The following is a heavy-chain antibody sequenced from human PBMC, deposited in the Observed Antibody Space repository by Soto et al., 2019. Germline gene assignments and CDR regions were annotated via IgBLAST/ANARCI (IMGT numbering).Heavy chain of an antibody. V-gene: IGHV1-46*01. Sequence: ASVKVSCKASGNSFTTYYMHWVRQAPGQGLEWMGIINPSGGRTTYAQKFQGRVTMTRDTSTSTFHMELSSLTSEDTAGYYCEGLDHYDSSGYYDYWGQGTLVTVSS. CDR2: INPSGGRT. CDR3: EGLDHYDSSGYYDY. D-gene: IGHD3-22*01. CDR1: GNSFTTYY. J-gene: IGHJ4*02.